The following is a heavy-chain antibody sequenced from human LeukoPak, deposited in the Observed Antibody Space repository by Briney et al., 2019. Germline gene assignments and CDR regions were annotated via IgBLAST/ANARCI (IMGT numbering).Heavy chain of an antibody. D-gene: IGHD3-10*01. CDR3: AGGFEFGELPLHY. Sequence: SQTLSLTCAISGVSVSSNSAAWNWIRQSPSRGLEWLGRTYYRSKWYNDYAVSVKSRITISPDTSKNQFSLQLNSVTPEDTAVYYCAGGFEFGELPLHYWGQGTLVTVSS. J-gene: IGHJ4*02. CDR2: TYYRSKWYN. V-gene: IGHV6-1*01. CDR1: GVSVSSNSAA.